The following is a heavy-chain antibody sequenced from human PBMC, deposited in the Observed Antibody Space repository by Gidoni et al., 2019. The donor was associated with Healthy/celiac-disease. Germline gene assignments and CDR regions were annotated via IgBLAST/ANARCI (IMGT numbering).Heavy chain of an antibody. CDR1: GFTFSSYS. CDR2: ISSSSSYI. V-gene: IGHV3-21*01. Sequence: EVQLVESGGGLVKPGGSLRLSCAASGFTFSSYSMNWVRQAPGKGLEWVSSISSSSSYIYYADSVKGRFTISRDNAKNSLYLQMNSLRAEDTAVYYCARSLWFGESFDYWGQGTLVTVSS. D-gene: IGHD3-10*01. CDR3: ARSLWFGESFDY. J-gene: IGHJ4*02.